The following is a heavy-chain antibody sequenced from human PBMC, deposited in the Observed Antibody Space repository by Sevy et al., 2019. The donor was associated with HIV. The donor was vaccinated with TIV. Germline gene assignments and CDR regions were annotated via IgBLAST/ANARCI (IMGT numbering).Heavy chain of an antibody. D-gene: IGHD1-26*01. J-gene: IGHJ5*02. CDR1: GFTFSSYW. V-gene: IGHV3-74*01. CDR2: IKTDGSDT. CDR3: ARRPTDQSGSYWFDP. Sequence: GESPKISCAASGFTFSSYWMHWVRQAPGKGLVWVSRIKTDGSDTSYADSVKGRFTISRDNTKNTLYLQMNSLRAEDTAVYYCARRPTDQSGSYWFDPWGQGTLVTVSS.